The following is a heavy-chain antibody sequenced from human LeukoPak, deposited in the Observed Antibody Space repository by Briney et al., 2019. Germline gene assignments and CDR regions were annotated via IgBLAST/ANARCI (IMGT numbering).Heavy chain of an antibody. CDR2: INPNSGGT. D-gene: IGHD3-10*01. Sequence: ASVKVSCKASGYTFTGYYMHWVRQAPGQGLEWMGWINPNSGGTNYAQKFQGRVTMTRDTSISTAYMELSRLRSDDTAVYYCARAAGRCYGWGSYPDPGGLWFDPWGQGTLVTVSS. J-gene: IGHJ5*02. CDR1: GYTFTGYY. CDR3: ARAAGRCYGWGSYPDPGGLWFDP. V-gene: IGHV1-2*02.